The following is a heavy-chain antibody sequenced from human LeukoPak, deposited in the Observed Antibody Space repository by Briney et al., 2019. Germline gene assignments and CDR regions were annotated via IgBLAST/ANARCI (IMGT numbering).Heavy chain of an antibody. V-gene: IGHV4-34*01. CDR3: ARRWKVRGVTCFDY. CDR1: GGSFSGYY. J-gene: IGHJ4*02. D-gene: IGHD3-10*01. Sequence: SETLSLTCAVYGGSFSGYYWGWIRQPPGKGLEWIGSIYHSGRTFYNPSLKSRVTISVDTSKNQFSLKLSSVTAADTAVYYCARRWKVRGVTCFDYWGQGTLVTVSS. CDR2: IYHSGRT.